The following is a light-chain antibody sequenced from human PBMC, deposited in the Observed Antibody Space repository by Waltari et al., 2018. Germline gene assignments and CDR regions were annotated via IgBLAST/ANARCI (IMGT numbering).Light chain of an antibody. CDR3: SSFTTSHTLL. CDR1: SSDVGHYNY. CDR2: EVS. V-gene: IGLV2-14*01. Sequence: QSALTQPASVSGTPGQSLTISCPGTSSDVGHYNYVSWYQQHSGKAPKLMIYEVSHRPPGVSARFSASKSGNTASLTISGLQTEDEADYYCSSFTTSHTLLFGGGTKLTV. J-gene: IGLJ2*01.